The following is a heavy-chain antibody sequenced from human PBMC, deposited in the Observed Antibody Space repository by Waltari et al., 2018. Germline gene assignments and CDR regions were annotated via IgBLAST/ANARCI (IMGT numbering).Heavy chain of an antibody. CDR1: GFRFGDYW. D-gene: IGHD5-12*01. Sequence: EVHLAESGGGVVQPGGSLRLSWTGSGFRFGDYWMDWVRQAPGKGREWVSRINVDGGYISYGDSVKGRFTISRDNAKNTVFLQLNSLRADDTAVYFCARKAGSGYPYGPFYYDNWGQGTLVTVSS. CDR2: INVDGGYI. J-gene: IGHJ4*02. V-gene: IGHV3-74*01. CDR3: ARKAGSGYPYGPFYYDN.